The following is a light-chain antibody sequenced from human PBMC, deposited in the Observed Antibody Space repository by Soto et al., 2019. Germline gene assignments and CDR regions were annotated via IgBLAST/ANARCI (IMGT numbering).Light chain of an antibody. Sequence: QSALTQPASVSGSPEQSITFSCTGTSSDVGGYNYVSWYQQHPGRAPKLMIYDVSNRPSGVSNRFSGSKSDNTASLTISGLQAEDEADYYCCSYTRSSTLVFGGGTKLTVL. CDR1: SSDVGGYNY. CDR2: DVS. J-gene: IGLJ3*02. CDR3: CSYTRSSTLV. V-gene: IGLV2-14*01.